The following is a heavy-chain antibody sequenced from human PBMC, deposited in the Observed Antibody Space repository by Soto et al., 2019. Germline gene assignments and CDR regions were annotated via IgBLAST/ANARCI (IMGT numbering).Heavy chain of an antibody. V-gene: IGHV4-39*01. CDR1: SGSISSSSYY. D-gene: IGHD1-26*01. CDR3: ARQVDGRVPFDY. J-gene: IGHJ4*02. Sequence: PSETLSLTCTVSSGSISSSSYYWGWIRQPPGKGLEWIGSIYYSGSTYYNPSLKSRVTISVDTSKNQFSLKLSSVTAADTAVYYCARQVDGRVPFDYWGQGTLVTVSS. CDR2: IYYSGST.